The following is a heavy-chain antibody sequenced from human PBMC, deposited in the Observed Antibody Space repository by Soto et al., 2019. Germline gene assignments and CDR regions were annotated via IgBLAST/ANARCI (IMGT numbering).Heavy chain of an antibody. Sequence: HPGGSLRLSCAASGFTFSSYAMSWVRQAPGKGLEWVSAISGSGGSTYYADSVKGRFTISRDNARNSLYLQMSSLRVEDTAVYYCAGESGLMAIRPFWGLGSLVIVSS. V-gene: IGHV3-23*01. CDR2: ISGSGGST. J-gene: IGHJ4*02. CDR1: GFTFSSYA. D-gene: IGHD3-10*01. CDR3: AGESGLMAIRPF.